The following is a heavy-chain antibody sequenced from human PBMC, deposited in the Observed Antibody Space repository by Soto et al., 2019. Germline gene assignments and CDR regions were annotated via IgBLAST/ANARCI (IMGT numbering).Heavy chain of an antibody. Sequence: GGSLRLPCAASGCTFSSYAMHGGRQAPGKGLEWVTVISYDGNNKYYADAVEGRFTISRDNSKNTLYLQMNSLRTEDKGVYYCARSQQTTVTSPLADPCGQGTLVTVSS. V-gene: IGHV3-30-3*01. D-gene: IGHD4-17*01. CDR2: ISYDGNNK. CDR1: GCTFSSYA. J-gene: IGHJ5*02. CDR3: ARSQQTTVTSPLADP.